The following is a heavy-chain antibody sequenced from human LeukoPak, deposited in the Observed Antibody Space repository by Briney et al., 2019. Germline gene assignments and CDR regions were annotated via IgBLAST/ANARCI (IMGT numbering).Heavy chain of an antibody. Sequence: ASVKVSCKASGYTFTSYGISWVRQAPGQGLEWMGWISAYNGNTNYAQKLQGRVTMTTDTSTSTAYMELRSLRSDDTAVYHCARDRSGSYYLPGYYYYGMDVWGQGTTVTVSS. D-gene: IGHD1-26*01. V-gene: IGHV1-18*01. CDR2: ISAYNGNT. CDR1: GYTFTSYG. J-gene: IGHJ6*02. CDR3: ARDRSGSYYLPGYYYYGMDV.